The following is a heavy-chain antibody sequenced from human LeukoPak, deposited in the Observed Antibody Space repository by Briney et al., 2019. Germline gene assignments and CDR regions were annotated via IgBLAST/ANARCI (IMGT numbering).Heavy chain of an antibody. D-gene: IGHD3-22*01. V-gene: IGHV4-61*02. CDR3: ARGRDSRGYQFMGFDS. CDR1: GGSISSGNYY. Sequence: SETLSLTCTVSGGSISSGNYYWNWIRQPAGKGLEWIGRIWTDGAPTYRPSLKSRVTISVDTSKNQFSLRLSSVTAADTAVYYCARGRDSRGYQFMGFDSWGQGTLVTVSS. CDR2: IWTDGAP. J-gene: IGHJ4*02.